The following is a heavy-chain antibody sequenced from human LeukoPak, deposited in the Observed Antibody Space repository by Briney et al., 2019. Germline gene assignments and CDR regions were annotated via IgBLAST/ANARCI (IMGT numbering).Heavy chain of an antibody. CDR1: GDSVSSNSAT. CDR2: TYYRFKWHN. CDR3: ARGQGGATDY. Sequence: SQTLSLTCAISGDSVSSNSATWNWIRQSPSRGLEWLGRTYYRFKWHNNYAVSVKSRITITPDTSKNQFSLQLNSVTPEDTAVYYCARGQGGATDYWGQGTLVTVSS. D-gene: IGHD1-26*01. V-gene: IGHV6-1*01. J-gene: IGHJ4*02.